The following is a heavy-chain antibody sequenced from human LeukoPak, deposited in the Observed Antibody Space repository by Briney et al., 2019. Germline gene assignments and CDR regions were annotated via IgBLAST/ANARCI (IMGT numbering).Heavy chain of an antibody. Sequence: GGSLRLSCAASGFTFSSHAMHWVRQAPGKGLEWVAVISYDGSNKYYADSVKGRFTISRDNSKNTLYLQMNSLRAEDTAVYYCARDGYVDYFDYWGQGTLVTVSS. CDR2: ISYDGSNK. J-gene: IGHJ4*02. D-gene: IGHD5-12*01. CDR1: GFTFSSHA. CDR3: ARDGYVDYFDY. V-gene: IGHV3-30-3*01.